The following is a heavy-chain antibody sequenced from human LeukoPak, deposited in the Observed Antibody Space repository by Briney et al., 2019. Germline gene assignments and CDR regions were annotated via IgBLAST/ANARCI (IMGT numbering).Heavy chain of an antibody. Sequence: GASVKVSCKASGYTFTSYDINWVRQATGQGLEWMGWMNPNSGNTGYAQKFQGRVTMTRNTSISTAYMELSSLRPEDTAVYYCARGWHSSSWLPHGWYYYYMDVWGKGTTVTVSS. CDR2: MNPNSGNT. CDR1: GYTFTSYD. J-gene: IGHJ6*03. CDR3: ARGWHSSSWLPHGWYYYYMDV. D-gene: IGHD6-13*01. V-gene: IGHV1-8*01.